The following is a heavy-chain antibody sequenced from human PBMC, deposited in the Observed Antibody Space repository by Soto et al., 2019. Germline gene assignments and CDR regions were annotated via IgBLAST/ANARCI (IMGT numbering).Heavy chain of an antibody. V-gene: IGHV1-69*13. Sequence: ASVKVSCKASGGTFSSYAISWVRQAPGQGLEWMGGIIPIFGTANYAQKFQGRVTITADESTSTAYMELSSLRSEDTAVYYCAREGATYYDDSSGYSFDYWGQGTLVTVSS. D-gene: IGHD3-22*01. J-gene: IGHJ4*02. CDR2: IIPIFGTA. CDR3: AREGATYYDDSSGYSFDY. CDR1: GGTFSSYA.